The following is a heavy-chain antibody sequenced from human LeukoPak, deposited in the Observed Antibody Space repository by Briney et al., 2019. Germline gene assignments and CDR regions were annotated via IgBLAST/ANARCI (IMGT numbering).Heavy chain of an antibody. CDR3: ARQTVQEDY. J-gene: IGHJ4*02. Sequence: SETLSLTCTVSGGSISSYYWSWIRQPPGKGLEWIGYIYYSGSTNYNPSLKSRVTISVDTSKNQFSLKLSSVTAADTSVYYCARQTVQEDYWGQGTLVTVSS. CDR2: IYYSGST. CDR1: GGSISSYY. V-gene: IGHV4-59*08.